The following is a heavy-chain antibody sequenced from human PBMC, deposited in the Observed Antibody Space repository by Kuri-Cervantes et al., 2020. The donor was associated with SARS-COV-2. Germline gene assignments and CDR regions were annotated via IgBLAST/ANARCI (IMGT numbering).Heavy chain of an antibody. J-gene: IGHJ3*02. CDR2: ISAYNGNT. V-gene: IGHV1-18*04. D-gene: IGHD3-3*01. CDR1: GYTFTGYY. Sequence: ASVKVSCKASGYTFTGYYMHWVRQAPGQGLEWMGWISAYNGNTNYAQKLQGRVTMTTDTSTSTAYMELRSLRSDDTAVYYCARTGVRFLEWLSKDADAFDIWGQGTMVTVSS. CDR3: ARTGVRFLEWLSKDADAFDI.